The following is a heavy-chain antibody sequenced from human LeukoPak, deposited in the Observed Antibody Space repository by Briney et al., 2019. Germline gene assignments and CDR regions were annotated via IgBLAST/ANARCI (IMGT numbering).Heavy chain of an antibody. D-gene: IGHD6-19*01. CDR3: AKELRIPALADTGDY. V-gene: IGHV4-39*01. Sequence: SETLSLTCTVSGGSISSSNYYWGWVRQPPGKGLEWIGTIYYNGATQYNPSLKSRVAISVDTSKNQFSLRLTSVTATDAAMYDCAKELRIPALADTGDYWGQGTPVTVSS. CDR1: GGSISSSNYY. J-gene: IGHJ4*02. CDR2: IYYNGAT.